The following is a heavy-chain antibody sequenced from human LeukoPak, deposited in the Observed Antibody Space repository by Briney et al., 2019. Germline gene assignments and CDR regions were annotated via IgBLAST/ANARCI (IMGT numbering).Heavy chain of an antibody. CDR2: ISGSGGST. V-gene: IGHV3-23*01. J-gene: IGHJ4*02. CDR3: AKDGLLRENDY. D-gene: IGHD4-17*01. Sequence: PGGSLRLSCAASGFTFSSYAMSWVRQAPGKGLEWVSAISGSGGSTYYADFVKGRFTISRDNSKNTLYLQMNSLRVDDTAVYYCAKDGLLRENDYWGQGTLVTVSS. CDR1: GFTFSSYA.